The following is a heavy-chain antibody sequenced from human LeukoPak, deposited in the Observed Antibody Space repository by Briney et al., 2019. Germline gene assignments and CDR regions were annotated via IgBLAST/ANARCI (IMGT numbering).Heavy chain of an antibody. CDR1: GGSISSHY. J-gene: IGHJ6*03. CDR3: ARGSTYYDFWSGKSYYYYYYMDV. D-gene: IGHD3-3*01. V-gene: IGHV4-4*09. Sequence: SETLSLTCTVSGGSISSHYWSWVRQPPGKGLEWIGYIYTSGSTNYNPSLKSRVTISVDTSKNQFSLKLSSVTAADTAVYYCARGSTYYDFWSGKSYYYYYYMDVWGKGTTVTVSS. CDR2: IYTSGST.